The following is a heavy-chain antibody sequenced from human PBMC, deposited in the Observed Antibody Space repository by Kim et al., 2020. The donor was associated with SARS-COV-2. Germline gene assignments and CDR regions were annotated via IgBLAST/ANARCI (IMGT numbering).Heavy chain of an antibody. CDR2: SGNT. CDR3: ARIYDSSGYGFDY. V-gene: IGHV1-8*01. J-gene: IGHJ4*02. D-gene: IGHD3-22*01. Sequence: SGNTGYAQKFQGRVTMTRNTSISTAYMELSSLRSEDTAVYYCARIYDSSGYGFDYWGQGTLVTVSS.